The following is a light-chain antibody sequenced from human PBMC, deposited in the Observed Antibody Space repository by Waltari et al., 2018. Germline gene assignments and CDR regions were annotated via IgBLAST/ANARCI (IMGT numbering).Light chain of an antibody. J-gene: IGLJ3*02. CDR1: SSDVGGYNY. Sequence: QSALTQPTSVSGSPGQSITISCTGTSSDVGGYNYVSWYQQHPGKAPKLMIYDVSNRPSGFSNRFSGSKSGNTASLTISGLQAEDEADYYCRSFTSSNSWVFGGGTKLTVL. CDR3: RSFTSSNSWV. CDR2: DVS. V-gene: IGLV2-14*03.